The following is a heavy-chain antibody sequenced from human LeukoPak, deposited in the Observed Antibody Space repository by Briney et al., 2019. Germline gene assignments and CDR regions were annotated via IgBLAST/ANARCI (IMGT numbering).Heavy chain of an antibody. D-gene: IGHD1-20*01. Sequence: SETLSLTCTVSGDSISSSSYYWGWIRQPLGKGLEWIGSIYYSGSTYYNPSLKSRVTISVDTSKNQFSLKLSSVTAADTAVYYCARLMITGTTDYWGQGTLVTVSS. V-gene: IGHV4-39*01. CDR3: ARLMITGTTDY. CDR1: GDSISSSSYY. J-gene: IGHJ4*02. CDR2: IYYSGST.